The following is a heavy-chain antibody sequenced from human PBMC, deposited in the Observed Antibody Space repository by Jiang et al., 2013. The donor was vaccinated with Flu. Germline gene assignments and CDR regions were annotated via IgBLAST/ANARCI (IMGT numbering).Heavy chain of an antibody. CDR2: IYHSGST. V-gene: IGHV4-38-2*01. J-gene: IGHJ4*02. CDR1: GYSISSGYY. D-gene: IGHD1-26*01. Sequence: GLVKPSETLSLTCAVSGYSISSGYYWGWIRQPPGKGLEWIGTIYHSGSTYFSPSLKSRVTISVDTSKNQFSLNLSSVTAADTAMYYCARRVGAVSYFDSWGQGTLVTVSS. CDR3: ARRVGAVSYFDS.